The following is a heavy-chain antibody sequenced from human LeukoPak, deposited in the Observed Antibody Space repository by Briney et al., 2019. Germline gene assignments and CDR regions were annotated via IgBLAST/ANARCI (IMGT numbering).Heavy chain of an antibody. J-gene: IGHJ4*02. Sequence: SETLTLTCAVYGGSFSCYYWSWIRQPPGKGLEWIGEINHSGSTNYNPSLKSRVTISVDTSKNQFSLKLSSVTAADTAVYYCARGRRYGDYYDYWGQGTLVTVS. CDR2: INHSGST. V-gene: IGHV4-34*01. CDR1: GGSFSCYY. D-gene: IGHD4-17*01. CDR3: ARGRRYGDYYDY.